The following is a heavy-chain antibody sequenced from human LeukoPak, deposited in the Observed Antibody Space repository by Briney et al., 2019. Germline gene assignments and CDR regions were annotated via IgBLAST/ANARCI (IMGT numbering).Heavy chain of an antibody. J-gene: IGHJ4*02. CDR3: ARHPKVDYDRVSYFDY. D-gene: IGHD4-17*01. CDR2: IYYSGST. Sequence: PSETLSLTCTVSGGSISSGDYYWSWIRQPPGKGLEWIGDIYYSGSTNYNPSLKSRVTISVDTSKNQFSLELSSVTAADTAVYYCARHPKVDYDRVSYFDYWGQGTLVTVSS. V-gene: IGHV4-61*08. CDR1: GGSISSGDYY.